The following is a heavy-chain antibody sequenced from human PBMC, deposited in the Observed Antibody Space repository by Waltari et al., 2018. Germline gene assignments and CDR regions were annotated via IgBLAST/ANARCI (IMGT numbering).Heavy chain of an antibody. J-gene: IGHJ5*02. CDR2: INHSGIT. D-gene: IGHD3-3*01. CDR1: GGSFSGYY. V-gene: IGHV4-34*01. Sequence: QVQLQQWGAGLLKPSETLSLTCAVYGGSFSGYYWSWIRQPPGKGLEWIGEINHSGITNYNPSLKSRVTRSVDTSKNQFSLKLSCVTATYTAVYYCARTTGITIFGLVIRGRTNWFDPWGQGTLVTVSS. CDR3: ARTTGITIFGLVIRGRTNWFDP.